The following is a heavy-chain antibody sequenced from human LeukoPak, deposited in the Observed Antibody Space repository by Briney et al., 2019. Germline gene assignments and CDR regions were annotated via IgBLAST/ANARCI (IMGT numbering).Heavy chain of an antibody. Sequence: QSGGSLRLSCAASGFTFSSYGLHWVRQAPGKGLEWVAFIRYDGSNKYYADSVKGRFTISRDNSKNTLYLQMNSLRAEDTAVYYCARGGGGWELLSWDWGQGTLVTVSS. J-gene: IGHJ4*02. V-gene: IGHV3-30*02. D-gene: IGHD1-26*01. CDR1: GFTFSSYG. CDR3: ARGGGGWELLSWD. CDR2: IRYDGSNK.